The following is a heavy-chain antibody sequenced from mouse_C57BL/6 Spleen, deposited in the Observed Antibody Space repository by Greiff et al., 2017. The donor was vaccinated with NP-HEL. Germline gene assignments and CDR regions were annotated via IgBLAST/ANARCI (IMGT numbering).Heavy chain of an antibody. J-gene: IGHJ2*01. CDR1: GFTFSSYG. D-gene: IGHD1-1*01. CDR3: ARQGTVVAGFDY. Sequence: DVQLVESGGDLVKPGGSLKLSCAASGFTFSSYGMSWVRQTPDKRLEWVATISSGGSYTYYPDSVKGRFTISRDNAKNTLYLQMSSLKSEDTAMYYCARQGTVVAGFDYWGQGTTLTVSS. CDR2: ISSGGSYT. V-gene: IGHV5-6*01.